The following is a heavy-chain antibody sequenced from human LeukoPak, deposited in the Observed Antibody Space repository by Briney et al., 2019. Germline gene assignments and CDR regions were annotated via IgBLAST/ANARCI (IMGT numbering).Heavy chain of an antibody. D-gene: IGHD3-16*01. CDR3: ARGLWSMDV. CDR1: GDSVSSKSAT. Sequence: SQTLSLTCAISGDSVSSKSATWNWIRQSPSRGLEWLGRTYYRSKWYTDYAVSLKSRITINADTSKNQFSLQLKSVTPEDTAVYYCARGLWSMDVWDKGTTVTVSS. J-gene: IGHJ6*03. V-gene: IGHV6-1*01. CDR2: TYYRSKWYT.